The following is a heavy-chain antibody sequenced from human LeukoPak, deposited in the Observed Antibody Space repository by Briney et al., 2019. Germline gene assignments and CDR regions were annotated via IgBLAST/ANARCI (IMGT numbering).Heavy chain of an antibody. CDR3: VVDESGSYLPPSYYFDY. V-gene: IGHV3-30-3*01. CDR1: GFTFSSYA. D-gene: IGHD1-26*01. Sequence: PGGSLRLSCAASGFTFSSYAMHWVRQAPGKGLEWVAVISYDGSNKYYADSVKGRFTTSRDNSKNTLYLQMNSLRAEDTAVYYCVVDESGSYLPPSYYFDYWGQGTLVTVSS. CDR2: ISYDGSNK. J-gene: IGHJ4*02.